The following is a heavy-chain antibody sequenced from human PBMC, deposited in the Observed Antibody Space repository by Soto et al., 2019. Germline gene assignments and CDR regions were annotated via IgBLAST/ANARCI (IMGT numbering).Heavy chain of an antibody. CDR1: GGSISSYY. J-gene: IGHJ6*02. V-gene: IGHV4-59*01. D-gene: IGHD2-2*02. CDR2: IYYSGST. Sequence: PSETLSLTCTVSGGSISSYYWSWIRQPPGKGLEWIGYIYYSGSTNYNPSLKSRVTISVDTSKNQFSLKLSSVTAADTAVYYCARAEVSPAAIYYYGMDVWGQGTTVTVSS. CDR3: ARAEVSPAAIYYYGMDV.